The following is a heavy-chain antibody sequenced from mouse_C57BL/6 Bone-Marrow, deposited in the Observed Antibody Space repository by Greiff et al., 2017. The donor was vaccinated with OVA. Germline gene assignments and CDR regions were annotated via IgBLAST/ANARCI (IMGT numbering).Heavy chain of an antibody. Sequence: EVQLEESGGGLVQPGGSMKLSCVASGFTFSNYWMNWVRQSPEKGLEWVAQIRLKSDNYATHYAESVKGRFTISRDYSKSSVYLQMNNLRAEDTGIYYCTAGMVTTRYYFDYWGQGTTLTVSS. J-gene: IGHJ2*01. CDR2: IRLKSDNYAT. V-gene: IGHV6-3*01. CDR3: TAGMVTTRYYFDY. D-gene: IGHD2-2*01. CDR1: GFTFSNYW.